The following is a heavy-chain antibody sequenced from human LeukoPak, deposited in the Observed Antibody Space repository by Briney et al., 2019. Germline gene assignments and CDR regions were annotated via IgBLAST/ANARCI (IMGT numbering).Heavy chain of an antibody. CDR3: ARGQYCSSTSCYGTDAFDI. D-gene: IGHD2-2*01. J-gene: IGHJ3*02. CDR2: TRNKANSYTT. CDR1: GFTFSDHY. Sequence: GGSLRLSCAASGFTFSDHYMDWVRQAPGKGLEWVGRTRNKANSYTTEYAASVKSRFTISRDDSKNSLYLQMDSLKTEDTAVYYCARGQYCSSTSCYGTDAFDIWGQGTMVTVSS. V-gene: IGHV3-72*01.